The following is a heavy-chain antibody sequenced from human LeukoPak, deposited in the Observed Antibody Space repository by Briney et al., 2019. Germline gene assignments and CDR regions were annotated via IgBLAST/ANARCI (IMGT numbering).Heavy chain of an antibody. CDR2: ITRSGRYI. CDR3: TRKGSQWDFLVDY. CDR1: GFTFSSYS. D-gene: IGHD2/OR15-2a*01. V-gene: IGHV3-21*01. Sequence: GGSLRLSCAASGFTFSSYSMNWVRQAPGKGLEWVSSITRSGRYIYYADSVKGRFTISRDNSENPLYLQMDSLTAEDTAVYYCTRKGSQWDFLVDYWGQGPRVPVS. J-gene: IGHJ4*02.